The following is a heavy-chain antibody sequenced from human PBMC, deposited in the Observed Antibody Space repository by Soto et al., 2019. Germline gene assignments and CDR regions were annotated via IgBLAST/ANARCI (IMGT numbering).Heavy chain of an antibody. Sequence: KGPECVLIIYSGGSKYYADSVKGRFTISRDNSRNTVYLQMNSLRVEDTAVYYCARGEEYCSSTPCARSYFEYWGQGIQVTVSS. CDR2: IYSGGSK. D-gene: IGHD2-2*01. V-gene: IGHV3-66*01. CDR3: ARGEEYCSSTPCARSYFEY. J-gene: IGHJ4*02.